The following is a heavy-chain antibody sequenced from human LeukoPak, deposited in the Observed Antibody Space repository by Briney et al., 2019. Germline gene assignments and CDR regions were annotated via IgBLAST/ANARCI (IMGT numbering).Heavy chain of an antibody. D-gene: IGHD7-27*01. Sequence: GASVKVSCKASGYTFTGYYLHWVRQAPGQGLEWMGRINSNSSGTELAQKFQGRVTMTRDTSISTAYMEVSSLRSDDTAVYYCARDLSSTPNWELDYWGQGTLVTVSS. V-gene: IGHV1-2*06. CDR1: GYTFTGYY. CDR2: INSNSSGT. J-gene: IGHJ4*02. CDR3: ARDLSSTPNWELDY.